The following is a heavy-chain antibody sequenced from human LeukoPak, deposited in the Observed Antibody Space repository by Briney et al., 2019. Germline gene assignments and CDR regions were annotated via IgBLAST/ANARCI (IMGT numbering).Heavy chain of an antibody. J-gene: IGHJ2*01. D-gene: IGHD4-23*01. CDR3: ARVRGNGWYFDL. Sequence: GGSLRLSCAASGFIFRIYGMHWVRQAPGKGLEWVALISYEGDSTYYADSVKGRFTISRDNSKDMLYLQMNSLRAEDTAVYYCARVRGNGWYFDLWGRGTLVTVSS. CDR2: ISYEGDST. CDR1: GFIFRIYG. V-gene: IGHV3-30*03.